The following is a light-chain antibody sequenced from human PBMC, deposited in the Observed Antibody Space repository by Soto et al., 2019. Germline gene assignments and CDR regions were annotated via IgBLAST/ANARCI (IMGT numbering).Light chain of an antibody. CDR1: QSVSSSY. Sequence: IVFTQSPSTLSLSPGERATLSCRASQSVSSSYLAWYQQKPGQAPRLLIYGASSRATGIPDRFSGSGSGTDFTLTISRLEPEDFAVYYCQQYGSSPLVTFGQGTRLEIK. CDR2: GAS. V-gene: IGKV3-20*01. J-gene: IGKJ5*01. CDR3: QQYGSSPLVT.